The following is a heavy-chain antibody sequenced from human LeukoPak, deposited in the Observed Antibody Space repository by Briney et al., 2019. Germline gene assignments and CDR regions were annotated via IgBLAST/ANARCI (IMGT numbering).Heavy chain of an antibody. CDR3: AREGSGSYWGDY. V-gene: IGHV1-3*01. D-gene: IGHD1-26*01. J-gene: IGHJ4*02. Sequence: ASVKVSCKASGYTFTSYAMHWVRQAPGQRLEWMGWINAGNGNTKYSQKFQGRVTITRDTSASTAYMELSSLRSEDTAVYYCAREGSGSYWGDYWGQGTLVTVSS. CDR1: GYTFTSYA. CDR2: INAGNGNT.